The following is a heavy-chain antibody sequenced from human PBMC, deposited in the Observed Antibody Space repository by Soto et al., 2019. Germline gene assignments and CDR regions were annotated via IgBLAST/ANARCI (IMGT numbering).Heavy chain of an antibody. Sequence: SETLSLTCTVSGGFIWGWIRQSPYKGLEWIGYIYYSGSNNYNPSLKSRVTISVDTSKNQFSLKLSSVTAADTAVYYCATQEVGGSYVYTFDPWGQGTLVTVSS. CDR1: GGFI. D-gene: IGHD1-26*01. CDR3: ATQEVGGSYVYTFDP. V-gene: IGHV4-59*08. J-gene: IGHJ5*02. CDR2: IYYSGSN.